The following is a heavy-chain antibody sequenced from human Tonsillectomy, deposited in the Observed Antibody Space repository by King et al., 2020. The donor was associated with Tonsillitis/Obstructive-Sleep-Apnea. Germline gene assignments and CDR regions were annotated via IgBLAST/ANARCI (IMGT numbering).Heavy chain of an antibody. CDR2: INPNSGGT. Sequence: QLVQSGAEVKKPGASVKVSCKASGYTFTDYYMHWVRQAPGQGLEWMGRINPNSGGTNFAQKFQGRVTMTRDTSISTAYMELSRLRSDDTAVYYCARDRSELDSRGMHEFDYWGQGTLVTVSS. V-gene: IGHV1-2*06. J-gene: IGHJ4*02. CDR1: GYTFTDYY. D-gene: IGHD6-19*01. CDR3: ARDRSELDSRGMHEFDY.